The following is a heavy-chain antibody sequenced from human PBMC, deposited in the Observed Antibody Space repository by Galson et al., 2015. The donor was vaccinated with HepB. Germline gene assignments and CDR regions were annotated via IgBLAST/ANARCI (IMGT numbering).Heavy chain of an antibody. D-gene: IGHD3-10*01. Sequence: SVKVSCKASGYTFTSYDINWVRQATGQGLEWMGWMNPNSGNTGYAQKFQGRVTMTRNTSISTAYMELSSLRSEDTAVYYCLGSMVRGVTKNWFDPWGQGTLVTVSS. CDR1: GYTFTSYD. CDR2: MNPNSGNT. V-gene: IGHV1-8*01. J-gene: IGHJ5*02. CDR3: LGSMVRGVTKNWFDP.